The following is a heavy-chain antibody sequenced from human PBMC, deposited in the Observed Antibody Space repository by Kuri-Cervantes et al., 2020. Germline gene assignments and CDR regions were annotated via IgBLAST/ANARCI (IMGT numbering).Heavy chain of an antibody. V-gene: IGHV4-38-2*01. D-gene: IGHD5-18*01. CDR1: GYSISSGYY. CDR3: ARWYSYGLTDY. Sequence: SETLSLTCAVSGYSISSGYYWGWIRQPPGKGLEWIGSIYHSGSTYYNPSLKSRVTISVDTSKNQFSLKLSSVTAADTAVYYCARWYSYGLTDYWGQGTLVTDSS. CDR2: IYHSGST. J-gene: IGHJ4*02.